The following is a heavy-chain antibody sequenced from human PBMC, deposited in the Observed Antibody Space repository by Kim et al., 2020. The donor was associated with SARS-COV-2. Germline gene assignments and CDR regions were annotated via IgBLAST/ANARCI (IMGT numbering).Heavy chain of an antibody. CDR2: ISYDGSNK. J-gene: IGHJ4*02. Sequence: GGSLRLSCAASEFTFSSYGMHWVRQAPGKGLEWVAVISYDGSNKYYADSVKGRFTISRDNSKNTLYLQMNSLRAEDSAIYYCAGYRTAMTIDYWGQGTLV. CDR1: EFTFSSYG. D-gene: IGHD2-2*01. CDR3: AGYRTAMTIDY. V-gene: IGHV3-33*05.